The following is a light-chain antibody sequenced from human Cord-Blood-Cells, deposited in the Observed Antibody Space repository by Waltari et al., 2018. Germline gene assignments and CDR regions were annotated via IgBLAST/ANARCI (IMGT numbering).Light chain of an antibody. J-gene: IGLJ2*01. CDR1: SSDVCGDNY. CDR2: DVS. V-gene: IGLV2-11*01. Sequence: QSALTQPRSLSGSPGQSVTIPCPGTSSDVCGDNYVSWYQQHPGKAPKLMIYDVSKRPSGVPDRFSGSKSGNTASLTISGLQAEDEADYYCCSYAGSYVVFGGGTKLTVL. CDR3: CSYAGSYVV.